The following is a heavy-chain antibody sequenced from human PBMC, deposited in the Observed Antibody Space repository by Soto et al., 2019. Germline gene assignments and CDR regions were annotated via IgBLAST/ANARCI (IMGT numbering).Heavy chain of an antibody. CDR1: GYPVTAYY. CDR3: ARGGGVGVAGSAAFDM. CDR2: INPATGAA. D-gene: IGHD3-3*01. V-gene: IGHV1-2*02. J-gene: IGHJ3*02. Sequence: QLHLVQSGAVVKKPGASVTVSCSASGYPVTAYYMHWVRQAPGRGLEWMGGINPATGAAKYTQTFQGRVSVTRDSSTSTVFMELSGLTSEDTAVFCCARGGGVGVAGSAAFDMWGQGTLVTVSS.